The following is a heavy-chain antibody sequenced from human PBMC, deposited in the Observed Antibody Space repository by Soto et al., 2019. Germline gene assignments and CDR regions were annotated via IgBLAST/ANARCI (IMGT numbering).Heavy chain of an antibody. Sequence: GGSLRLSCAASGITFSNYWMEWVRQAPGKGLVWVSRIHSDGITTYYADSVKGRFTISRDNSKNTLYLQMNSLRAEDTAVYYCARDWVVAAVIDYWGQGTLVTVSS. CDR2: IHSDGITT. CDR1: GITFSNYW. D-gene: IGHD2-2*01. V-gene: IGHV3-74*01. CDR3: ARDWVVAAVIDY. J-gene: IGHJ4*02.